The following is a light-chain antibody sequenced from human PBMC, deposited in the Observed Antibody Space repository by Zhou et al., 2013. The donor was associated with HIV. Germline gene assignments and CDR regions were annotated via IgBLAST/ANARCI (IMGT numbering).Light chain of an antibody. CDR2: ASS. CDR3: QQYGTSPGGT. V-gene: IGKV3-20*01. J-gene: IGKJ2*01. CDR1: QTVSNNF. Sequence: EIVLTQSPGTLSLSPGERATLSCRASQTVSNNFLAWYQQKPGQAPRLLIYASSRRATGIPDRFSGSGSGTDFTLTINRLEPEDFAMYYCQQYGTSPGGTFGQGTKLDVK.